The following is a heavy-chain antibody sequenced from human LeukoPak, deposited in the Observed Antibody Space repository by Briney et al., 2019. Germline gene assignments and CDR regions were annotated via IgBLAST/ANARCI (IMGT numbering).Heavy chain of an antibody. Sequence: PGGSLRLSCTASGFTFGDYAMSWFRQAPGKGLEWVGFMRSKAYGGTTEHAASVKGRFTMSRDDSKSIAYVQMNSLKTEDTAVYYCTRVGIGGNSDYWYFDLWGRGTLVTVSS. CDR2: MRSKAYGGTT. D-gene: IGHD4-23*01. CDR3: TRVGIGGNSDYWYFDL. CDR1: GFTFGDYA. J-gene: IGHJ2*01. V-gene: IGHV3-49*03.